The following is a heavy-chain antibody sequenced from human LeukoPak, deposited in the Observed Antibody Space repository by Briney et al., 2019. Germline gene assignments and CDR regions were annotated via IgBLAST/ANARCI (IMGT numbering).Heavy chain of an antibody. CDR1: GITLSNYA. D-gene: IGHD3-22*01. CDR3: AKRGVVIRVILVGFHKEAYYFDS. CDR2: ISGSGGGT. V-gene: IGHV3-23*01. Sequence: GGSLRLSCAVSGITLSNYAMSWVRQAPGKGLEWVAGISGSGGGTNYADSVKGRFTIFRDNSKNTLYLQMNNLRVDDTAVYFCAKRGVVIRVILVGFHKEAYYFDSWGQGALVTVSS. J-gene: IGHJ4*02.